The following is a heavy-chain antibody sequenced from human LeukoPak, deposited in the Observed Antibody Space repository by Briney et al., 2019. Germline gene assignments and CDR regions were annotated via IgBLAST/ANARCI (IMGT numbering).Heavy chain of an antibody. CDR2: ISYDGSNK. CDR1: GFTFSSYG. Sequence: GGSLRLSCAASGFTFSSYGMHWFRQAPGKGLEWVAVISYDGSNKYYADSVKGRFTISRDNSKNTLYLQMNSLRAEDTAVYYCAKDEGSYCDYWGQGTLVTVSS. V-gene: IGHV3-30*18. D-gene: IGHD1-26*01. J-gene: IGHJ4*02. CDR3: AKDEGSYCDY.